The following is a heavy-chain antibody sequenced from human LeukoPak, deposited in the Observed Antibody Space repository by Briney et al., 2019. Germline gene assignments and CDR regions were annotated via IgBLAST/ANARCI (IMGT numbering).Heavy chain of an antibody. CDR2: ISGDASST. CDR1: GFTFSSYD. D-gene: IGHD6-19*01. CDR3: AKDAYSGSVDY. Sequence: PGGSLRLSCAASGFTFSSYDMSWVRQAPGKGLEWVSAISGDASSTYYADSVKGRFTISRDNSKNTLYLQMNSLRAEDTAIYYCAKDAYSGSVDYWGQGTLVTVSS. V-gene: IGHV3-23*01. J-gene: IGHJ4*02.